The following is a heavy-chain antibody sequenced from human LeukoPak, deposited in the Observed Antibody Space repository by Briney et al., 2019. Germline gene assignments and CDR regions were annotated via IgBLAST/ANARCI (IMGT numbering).Heavy chain of an antibody. CDR2: INPSTGST. CDR3: ARAIAAAGSTFQH. V-gene: IGHV1-46*01. D-gene: IGHD6-13*01. Sequence: GASVKVSCKASGYTFTSYYVHWVRQAPGQGLEWMGIINPSTGSTSYAQKFQGRVTMTRDTSTSTVYMELSSLRSEDTAVYYCARAIAAAGSTFQHWGQGTLVTVPS. J-gene: IGHJ1*01. CDR1: GYTFTSYY.